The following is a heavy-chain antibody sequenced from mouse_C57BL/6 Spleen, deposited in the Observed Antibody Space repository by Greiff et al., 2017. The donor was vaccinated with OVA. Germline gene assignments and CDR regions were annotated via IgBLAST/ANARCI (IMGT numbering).Heavy chain of an antibody. CDR3: AKNGYYDYDDAFYAMDD. J-gene: IGHJ4*01. Sequence: QVQLQQSGPGLVQPSQSLSITCTVSGFSLTSYGVHWVRQSPGKGLEWLGVIWRGGSTDYNAAFMSRLSITKDNSKCQVFFKMNSLQADDTAIYYCAKNGYYDYDDAFYAMDDWGQGTSVTVSS. CDR2: IWRGGST. V-gene: IGHV2-5*01. CDR1: GFSLTSYG. D-gene: IGHD2-4*01.